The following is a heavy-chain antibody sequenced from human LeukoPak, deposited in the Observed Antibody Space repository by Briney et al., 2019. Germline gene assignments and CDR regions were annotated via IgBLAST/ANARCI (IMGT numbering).Heavy chain of an antibody. CDR2: AYYSGST. J-gene: IGHJ6*03. CDR3: AAKVGATKAHFYYYIDV. V-gene: IGHV4-59*01. CDR1: GGSISSYY. Sequence: SETLSLTCTVSGGSISSYYWSWIRQPPGKGLEWIGYAYYSGSTNYNPSLKSRVNISLDTSKNQFSLKLNSVTAADTAVYYCAAKVGATKAHFYYYIDVWGKGTTVTVSS. D-gene: IGHD1-26*01.